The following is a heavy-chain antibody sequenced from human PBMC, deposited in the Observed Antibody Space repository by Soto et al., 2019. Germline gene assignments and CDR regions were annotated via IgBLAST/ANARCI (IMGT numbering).Heavy chain of an antibody. J-gene: IGHJ6*02. V-gene: IGHV3-30*18. Sequence: GGSLRLYCAAPGFTFGSYGMHWVRQAPGKGLEWVAVISYDGSNKYYADSVKGRFTISRDNSKNTLYLQMNSLRAEDTAVYYCAKDIYYGSGSSGGMDVWGQGT. CDR1: GFTFGSYG. D-gene: IGHD3-10*01. CDR3: AKDIYYGSGSSGGMDV. CDR2: ISYDGSNK.